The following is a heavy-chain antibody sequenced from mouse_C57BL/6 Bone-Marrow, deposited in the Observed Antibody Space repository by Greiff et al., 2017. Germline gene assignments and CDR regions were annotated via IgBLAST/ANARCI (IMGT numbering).Heavy chain of an antibody. V-gene: IGHV1-69*01. CDR2: IDPSDSYT. J-gene: IGHJ2*01. CDR1: GYTFTSYW. Sequence: VQLQQPGAELVMPGASVKLSCKASGYTFTSYWMHWVKQRPGQGLEWIGEIDPSDSYTNYNQKFKGKSTLTVDKSSSTAYMQLSSLTSEDSAVYYCARGGLNWDYVDYWGQGTTLTVSS. CDR3: ARGGLNWDYVDY. D-gene: IGHD4-1*01.